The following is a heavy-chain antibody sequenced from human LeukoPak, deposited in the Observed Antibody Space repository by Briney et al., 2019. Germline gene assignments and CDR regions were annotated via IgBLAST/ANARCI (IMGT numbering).Heavy chain of an antibody. J-gene: IGHJ3*02. D-gene: IGHD5-18*01. CDR1: GGSFSGYY. CDR3: ASSEYNYAGAFDI. CDR2: INHSGST. V-gene: IGHV4-34*01. Sequence: SETLSLTCAVYGGSFSGYYWSWIRQPPGKGLEWIGEINHSGSTNYNPSLKSRVTISVDTSKNQFSLELSSVTAADTAVYYCASSEYNYAGAFDIWGQGTMVTVSS.